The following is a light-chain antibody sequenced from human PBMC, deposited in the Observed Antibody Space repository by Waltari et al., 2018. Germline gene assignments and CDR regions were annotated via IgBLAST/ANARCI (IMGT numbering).Light chain of an antibody. CDR1: QNIYNF. V-gene: IGKV1-33*01. CDR3: QQYGLT. J-gene: IGKJ4*01. CDR2: DAS. Sequence: DIQITQSPSSLSASVGDRVTITCQASQNIYNFLNWYQQKPGKVPKLLIYDASNMETGVPSRVSGSGFGTDFTFTITSLQPEDIGTYYCQQYGLTFGGGTKVEIK.